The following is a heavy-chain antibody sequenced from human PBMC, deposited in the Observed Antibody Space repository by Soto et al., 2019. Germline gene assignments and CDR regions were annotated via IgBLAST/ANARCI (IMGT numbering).Heavy chain of an antibody. J-gene: IGHJ6*02. CDR1: GFTFSSYS. CDR2: ISSSSSYI. Sequence: GGSLRLSCAASGFTFSSYSMNWVRQAPGKGLEWVSSISSSSSYIYYADSVKGRFTISRDNAKNSLYLQMNSLRAEDTAVYYCARDRDSYYDSSGYGPGGMDVWGQGTTVTVSS. CDR3: ARDRDSYYDSSGYGPGGMDV. D-gene: IGHD3-22*01. V-gene: IGHV3-21*01.